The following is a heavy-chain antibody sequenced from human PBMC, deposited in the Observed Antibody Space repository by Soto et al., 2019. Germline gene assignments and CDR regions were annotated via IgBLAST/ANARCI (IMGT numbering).Heavy chain of an antibody. V-gene: IGHV4-59*01. J-gene: IGHJ4*02. CDR2: IYYSGST. Sequence: SETLSLTCTVSGGSISSYYWSWIRQPPEKGLEWIGYIYYSGSTNYNPSLKSRVTISVDTSKNQFSLKLSSVTAADTAVYYCARANSGYDLDFDYWGQGTLVTVSS. D-gene: IGHD5-12*01. CDR1: GGSISSYY. CDR3: ARANSGYDLDFDY.